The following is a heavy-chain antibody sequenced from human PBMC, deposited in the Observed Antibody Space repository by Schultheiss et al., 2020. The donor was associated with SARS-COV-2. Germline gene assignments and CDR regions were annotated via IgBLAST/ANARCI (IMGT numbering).Heavy chain of an antibody. J-gene: IGHJ6*03. CDR3: ARECDSSGYYYYYYMDV. CDR2: IYYSGST. Sequence: SETLSLTCTVSGGSISSGDYYWSWIRQPPGKGLEWIGYIYYSGSTYYNPSLKSRVTISVDTSKNQFSLKLSSVTAADTAVYYCARECDSSGYYYYYYMDVWGKGTTVTVSS. D-gene: IGHD3-22*01. CDR1: GGSISSGDYY. V-gene: IGHV4-30-4*01.